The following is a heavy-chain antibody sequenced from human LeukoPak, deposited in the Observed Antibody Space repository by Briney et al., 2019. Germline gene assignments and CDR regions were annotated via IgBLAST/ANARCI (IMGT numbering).Heavy chain of an antibody. V-gene: IGHV1-2*02. Sequence: ASVKVSCKASGYTFTVYYLHWVRQAPGQGLEWLGWIDPNSGGTNYAQKFQGRVTMTTDTSISTAYMELSRLRSDDTAVYYCARYYFASGSTNWGQGTLVTVSS. CDR3: ARYYFASGSTN. J-gene: IGHJ4*02. CDR2: IDPNSGGT. CDR1: GYTFTVYY. D-gene: IGHD3-10*01.